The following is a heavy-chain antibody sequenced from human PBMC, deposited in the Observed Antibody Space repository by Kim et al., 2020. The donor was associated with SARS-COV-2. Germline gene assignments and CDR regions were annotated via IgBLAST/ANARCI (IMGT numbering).Heavy chain of an antibody. CDR3: AKDDPVLTAAAGTPGWFDP. V-gene: IGHV3-23*01. Sequence: RFTISRDKSKNTLYLQMNSLRAEDTAVYYCAKDDPVLTAAAGTPGWFDPWGQGTLVTVSS. J-gene: IGHJ5*02. D-gene: IGHD6-13*01.